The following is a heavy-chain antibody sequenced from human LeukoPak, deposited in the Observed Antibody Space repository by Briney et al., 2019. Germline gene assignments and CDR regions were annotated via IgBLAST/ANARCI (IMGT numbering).Heavy chain of an antibody. Sequence: GGSLRLSCAASGFTFSSYAMSWVRQAPGKGLEWVSAISGSGGSTYYADSVKGRFTISRDNSKNTLYLQMNSLRAEDTAVYYCAKELIRFLEGVVTSDYWGQGTLVSVSS. V-gene: IGHV3-23*01. J-gene: IGHJ4*02. D-gene: IGHD3-3*01. CDR2: ISGSGGST. CDR1: GFTFSSYA. CDR3: AKELIRFLEGVVTSDY.